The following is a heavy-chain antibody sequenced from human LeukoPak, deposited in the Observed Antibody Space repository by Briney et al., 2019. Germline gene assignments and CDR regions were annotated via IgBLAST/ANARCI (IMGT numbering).Heavy chain of an antibody. CDR2: IRYDGSNK. V-gene: IGHV3-30*02. J-gene: IGHJ4*02. Sequence: PGGSLRLSCAASGFTFSSYGMHWVRRAPGKGLEWVAFIRYDGSNKYYADSVKGRFTISRDNSKNSLSLQMNSLRTEDTALYYCATERQKYFDYWGQGTLVTVSS. CDR3: ATERQKYFDY. CDR1: GFTFSSYG.